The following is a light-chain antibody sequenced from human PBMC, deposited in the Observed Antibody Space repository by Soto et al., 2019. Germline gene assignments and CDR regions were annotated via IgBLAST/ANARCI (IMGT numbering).Light chain of an antibody. Sequence: EIVRTQSPAPLSLSPGAIATLSFRASQSGSSNLAWYQQKPGQAPRLIISGASTRATGIPARFSGSGSRTEFTLTISSLQSEDFAVYYCQQYNNWPTWTFGQGTKVEIK. CDR1: QSGSSN. CDR2: GAS. J-gene: IGKJ1*01. CDR3: QQYNNWPTWT. V-gene: IGKV3-15*01.